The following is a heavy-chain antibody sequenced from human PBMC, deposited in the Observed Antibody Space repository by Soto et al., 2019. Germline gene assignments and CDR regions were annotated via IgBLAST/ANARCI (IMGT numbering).Heavy chain of an antibody. V-gene: IGHV3-23*01. CDR2: ISGSGGST. D-gene: IGHD3-3*01. Sequence: GGSLRLSCAASGFTFSSYAMSWVRQAPGKGLEWVSAISGSGGSTYYADSVKGRLTISRDNSKNTLYLQMNSLRAEDTAVYYCASPRSGYPWRYFDYWGQGTLVTVSS. CDR3: ASPRSGYPWRYFDY. CDR1: GFTFSSYA. J-gene: IGHJ4*02.